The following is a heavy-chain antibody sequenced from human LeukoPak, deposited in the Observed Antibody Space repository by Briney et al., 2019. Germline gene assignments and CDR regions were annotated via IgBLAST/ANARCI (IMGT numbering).Heavy chain of an antibody. CDR1: GFTVSSNY. J-gene: IGHJ6*03. CDR2: IYSGGST. D-gene: IGHD3-16*01. V-gene: IGHV3-53*01. CDR3: AKSGDIMAYYYMDV. Sequence: GGSLRLSCAASGFTVSSNYMSWVRQAPGKGLEWVSVIYSGGSTYYADSVKGRFTISRDNSKNTLYLQMNSLRAEDTALYYCAKSGDIMAYYYMDVWGKGTTVTVSS.